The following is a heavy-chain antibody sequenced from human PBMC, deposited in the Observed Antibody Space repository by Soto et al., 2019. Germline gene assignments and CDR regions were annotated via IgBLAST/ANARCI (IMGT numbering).Heavy chain of an antibody. CDR2: IYYSGST. V-gene: IGHV4-31*03. CDR3: ARVVPAANYYYYGMDV. CDR1: GGSISSGGYY. J-gene: IGHJ6*02. Sequence: QVQLQESGPGLVKPSQTLSLTCTVSGGSISSGGYYWSWIRQHPGKGLEWIGYIYYSGSTYYNPSLNSRVTISVHTSKNQFSLKLSSVTAADTAVYYCARVVPAANYYYYGMDVWGQGTTVTVSS. D-gene: IGHD2-2*01.